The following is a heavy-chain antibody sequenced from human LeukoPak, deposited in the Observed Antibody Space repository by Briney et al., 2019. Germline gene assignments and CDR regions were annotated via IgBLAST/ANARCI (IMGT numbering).Heavy chain of an antibody. V-gene: IGHV3-23*01. D-gene: IGHD3-22*01. Sequence: GGSLQLSCAASGFSFTSYAMSWVRQAPGKGLEWVSAIIGSGGATYYADSAKGRFTISRDNSKNTVYLQMNSLRADDTAVYYCAGIWGPSSSWPWGFDYWGQGALVTVSS. CDR1: GFSFTSYA. CDR3: AGIWGPSSSWPWGFDY. CDR2: IIGSGGAT. J-gene: IGHJ4*02.